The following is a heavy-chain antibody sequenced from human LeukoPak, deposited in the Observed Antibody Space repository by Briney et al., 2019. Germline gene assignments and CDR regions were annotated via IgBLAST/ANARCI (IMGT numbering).Heavy chain of an antibody. CDR1: GYTFTSYY. Sequence: ASVKVSCKASGYTFTSYYMHWVRQAPGQGLEWMGTINPSGGSTSYAQKFQGRVTMTRDTSTSTVYMELSSLRSEDTAVYYCAREDSYGNYYYYYGMDVWGQGTTVTVSS. V-gene: IGHV1-46*01. J-gene: IGHJ6*02. CDR3: AREDSYGNYYYYYGMDV. D-gene: IGHD5-18*01. CDR2: INPSGGST.